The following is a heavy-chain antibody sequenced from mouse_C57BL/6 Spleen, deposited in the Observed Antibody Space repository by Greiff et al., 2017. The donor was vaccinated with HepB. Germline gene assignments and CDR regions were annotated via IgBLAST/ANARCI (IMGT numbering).Heavy chain of an antibody. CDR3: RGLLGLYWYFDV. V-gene: IGHV1-83*01. Sequence: VQLKESGPELVKPGASVKMSCKASGYTFTDYYMHWVKQKPGKGLEWIGEIYPGSGNTYYNEKFKGKATLTADTSSSTAYMQLSSLTSEDSAVYLCARGLLGLYWYFDVWGTGTTVTVSS. J-gene: IGHJ1*03. CDR1: YTFTDYYM. D-gene: IGHD2-3*01. CDR2: YPGSGNTY.